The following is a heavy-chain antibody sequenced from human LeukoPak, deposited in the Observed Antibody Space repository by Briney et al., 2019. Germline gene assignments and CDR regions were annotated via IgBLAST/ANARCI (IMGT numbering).Heavy chain of an antibody. CDR2: INPNSGGT. CDR3: ARPYIVATTYNWFDP. J-gene: IGHJ5*02. D-gene: IGHD5-12*01. CDR1: GYIFTGYY. V-gene: IGHV1-2*02. Sequence: ASVKVSCKASGYIFTGYYMHWVRQAPGQGLEWMGWINPNSGGTNYAQKFQGRVTMTRDTPISTAYMELSRLRSDDTAVYYCARPYIVATTYNWFDPWGQGTLVTVSS.